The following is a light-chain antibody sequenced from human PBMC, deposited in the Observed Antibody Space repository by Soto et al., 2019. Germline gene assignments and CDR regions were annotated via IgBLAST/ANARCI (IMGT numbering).Light chain of an antibody. J-gene: IGLJ1*01. CDR1: ISYVSGYNF. V-gene: IGLV2-14*03. Sequence: QPARMAWSSGLSTIPSCIGTISYVSGYNFVPWYQQYPGKAPKLMIYDVSKRPSGVSNRFSGSKSGNTASLTFSGLQAEDEADYFCSTYKSSNTYVFGDGTKGTV. CDR3: STYKSSNTYV. CDR2: DVS.